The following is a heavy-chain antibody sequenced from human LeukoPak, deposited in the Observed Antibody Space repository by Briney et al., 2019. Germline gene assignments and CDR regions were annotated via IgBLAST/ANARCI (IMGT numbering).Heavy chain of an antibody. CDR2: IYYSGNT. CDR3: ARELERLGAWFDP. CDR1: GDSIGSSSYY. Sequence: SETLSLTCTVSGDSIGSSSYYWGWIRQPPGKGLEWIGSIYYSGNTYYSPSLKSRVTISVDTSKNEFSLKLSSVTAADTAVYYCARELERLGAWFDPWGQGTLVTVSS. V-gene: IGHV4-39*07. J-gene: IGHJ5*02. D-gene: IGHD1-1*01.